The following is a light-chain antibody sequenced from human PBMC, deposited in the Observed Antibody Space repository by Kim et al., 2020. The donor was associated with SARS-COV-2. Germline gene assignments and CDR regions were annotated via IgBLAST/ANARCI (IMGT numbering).Light chain of an antibody. Sequence: SYELTQPPSVSVAPGKTATITCGGNNIGSKSVQWYQQKPGQAPVLVIYDDRDRPSGIPERFSGSNSGNTATLTISRVEAGDESDYFCHVWDTPSDHYV. CDR1: NIGSKS. J-gene: IGLJ1*01. CDR2: DDR. CDR3: HVWDTPSDHYV. V-gene: IGLV3-21*04.